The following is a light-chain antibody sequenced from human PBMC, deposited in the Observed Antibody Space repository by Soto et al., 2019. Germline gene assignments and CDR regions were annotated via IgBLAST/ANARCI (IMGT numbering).Light chain of an antibody. Sequence: QSVLTQPPSASGSPGQSFTISCTGTSIDVGGYNYVSGYQQHPGKAPKLIISEVSKRPSGVPDRCSGSKSGNTASLTVSGLQAEDEADYYCTSHAGSNNYVFGTGTTVTVL. CDR3: TSHAGSNNYV. CDR1: SIDVGGYNY. J-gene: IGLJ1*01. CDR2: EVS. V-gene: IGLV2-8*01.